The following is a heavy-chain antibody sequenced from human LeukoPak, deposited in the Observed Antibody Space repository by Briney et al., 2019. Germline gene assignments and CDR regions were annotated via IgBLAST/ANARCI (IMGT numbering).Heavy chain of an antibody. CDR1: GGSFSGYY. CDR3: ARSGVGIQLWSLKD. V-gene: IGHV4-34*01. CDR2: INHSGST. Sequence: SETLSLTCAVYGGSFSGYYWSWIRQPPGKGLEWIGEINHSGSTNYNPSLKSRVTISVDTSKNPFSLKLSSVTAADTAVYYCARSGVGIQLWSLKDWGQGTLVTVSS. D-gene: IGHD5-18*01. J-gene: IGHJ4*02.